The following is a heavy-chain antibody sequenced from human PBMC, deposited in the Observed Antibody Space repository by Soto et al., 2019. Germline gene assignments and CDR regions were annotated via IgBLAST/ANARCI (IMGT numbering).Heavy chain of an antibody. CDR1: GFTFGDYA. D-gene: IGHD3-9*01. J-gene: IGHJ4*02. CDR3: TRDPAPPPYYDTKDWADY. CDR2: IRSKAYGGTT. V-gene: IGHV3-49*03. Sequence: GGSLRLSCTASGFTFGDYAMSWFRQAPGKGLEWVGFIRSKAYGGTTEYAASVKGRFTISRDDSKSIAYLQMNSLKTEDTAVYYCTRDPAPPPYYDTKDWADYWGQGTLVTVSS.